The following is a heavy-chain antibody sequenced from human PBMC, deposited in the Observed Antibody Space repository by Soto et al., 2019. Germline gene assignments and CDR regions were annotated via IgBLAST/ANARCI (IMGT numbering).Heavy chain of an antibody. CDR2: ISSSGSTI. CDR1: GFTFSSYE. V-gene: IGHV3-48*03. J-gene: IGHJ4*01. CDR3: AKEITVAGDFDY. D-gene: IGHD6-19*01. Sequence: GGSLRLSCAASGFTFSSYEMNWVRQAPGKGLEWVSYISSSGSTIYYADSVKGRFTISRDNSKNTLYPQMDSLRPEDTAVYYCAKEITVAGDFDYWGHGTLVTVSS.